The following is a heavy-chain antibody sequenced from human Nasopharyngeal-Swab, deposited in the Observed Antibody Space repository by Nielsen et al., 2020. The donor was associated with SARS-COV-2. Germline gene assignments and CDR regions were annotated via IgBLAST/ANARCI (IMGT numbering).Heavy chain of an antibody. CDR3: ASKTSYDYVWGTDY. V-gene: IGHV3-69-1*01. D-gene: IGHD3-16*01. J-gene: IGHJ4*02. Sequence: WIRQPPGKGLEWVSSISSSSYIYYADSVKGRFTIFRDNAKNSLYLQMNSLRAEDTAMYYCASKTSYDYVWGTDYWGQGTLVTVSS. CDR2: ISSSSYI.